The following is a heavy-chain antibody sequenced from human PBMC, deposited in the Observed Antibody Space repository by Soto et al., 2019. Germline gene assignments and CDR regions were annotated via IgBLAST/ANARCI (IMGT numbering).Heavy chain of an antibody. CDR1: GGTFSSYA. J-gene: IGHJ4*02. D-gene: IGHD3-22*01. CDR3: ARDGYYYDSSGYYYYFDY. V-gene: IGHV1-69*12. CDR2: IIPIFGTA. Sequence: QVQLVQSGAEVKKPGSSVKVSCKASGGTFSSYAISWVRQAPGQGLEWMGGIIPIFGTANYAQKFQSRVTITADESTSTAYMELSSLRSEDTAVYYCARDGYYYDSSGYYYYFDYWGQGTLVTVSS.